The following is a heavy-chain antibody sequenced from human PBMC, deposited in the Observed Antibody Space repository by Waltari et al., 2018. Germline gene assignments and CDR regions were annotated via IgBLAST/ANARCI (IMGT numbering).Heavy chain of an antibody. J-gene: IGHJ2*01. CDR3: ARDRHFSDGGAYYESGL. V-gene: IGHV1-69*13. CDR1: GGTFGSYA. D-gene: IGHD2-21*01. Sequence: QVQLVQSGSEVKKPGSSVKVSCKASGGTFGSYAVSWVPQAPGQGLEWVGGIKPVLGTTSYAQKFQDRVTVIADDSSSTVYMELSSLKSDDTAVYYCARDRHFSDGGAYYESGLWGRGTLVTVSS. CDR2: IKPVLGTT.